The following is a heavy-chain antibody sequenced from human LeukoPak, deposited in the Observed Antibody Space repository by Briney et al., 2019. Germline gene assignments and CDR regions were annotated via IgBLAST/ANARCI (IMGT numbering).Heavy chain of an antibody. CDR1: GFTVSSHY. CDR2: IYSGGST. V-gene: IGHV3-53*01. J-gene: IGHJ4*02. CDR3: ARGPSRIVGAIPFDY. D-gene: IGHD1-26*01. Sequence: GGSLRLSCAASGFTVSSHYMSWVRQAPGKGLEWVSVIYSGGSTYYADSVKGRFTISRDNSKNTLYLQMNSLRAEDTAVYYCARGPSRIVGAIPFDYWGQGTLVTVSS.